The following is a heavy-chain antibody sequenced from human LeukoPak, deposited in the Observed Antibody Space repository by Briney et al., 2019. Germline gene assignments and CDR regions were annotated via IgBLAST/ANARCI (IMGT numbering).Heavy chain of an antibody. CDR2: INPSGGST. D-gene: IGHD6-19*01. V-gene: IGHV1-46*01. CDR3: ASDEIAVAGFDC. J-gene: IGHJ4*02. Sequence: ASVKVSCKASGYTFTSYYMHWVRQAPGQGLEWMGIINPSGGSTSYAQKFQGRVTMTRDTSTSTVYMELSSLRSEDTAVYYCASDEIAVAGFDCWGQGTLVTVSS. CDR1: GYTFTSYY.